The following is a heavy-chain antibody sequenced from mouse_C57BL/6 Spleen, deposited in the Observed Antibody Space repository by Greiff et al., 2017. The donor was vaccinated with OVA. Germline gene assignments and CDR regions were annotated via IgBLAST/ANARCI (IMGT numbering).Heavy chain of an antibody. CDR3: ERHEGIYYGNYEGSPWFAY. CDR2: FYPGSGSI. D-gene: IGHD2-1*01. CDR1: GYTFTKYT. Sequence: QVQLQQSGAELVKPGASVKLSCKASGYTFTKYTIHWVKQRSGQGLEWIGWFYPGSGSIKYNEKFKDKATLTADKSSSTVYMELSRLTSEDSAVYFCERHEGIYYGNYEGSPWFAYWGQATLVTVSA. J-gene: IGHJ3*01. V-gene: IGHV1-62-2*01.